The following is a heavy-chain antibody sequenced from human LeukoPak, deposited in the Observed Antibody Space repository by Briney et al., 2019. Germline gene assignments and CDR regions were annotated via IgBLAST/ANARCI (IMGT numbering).Heavy chain of an antibody. CDR2: ISSSSSYI. CDR1: GFTIGSYA. CDR3: ASDRLPPDTAMVTGPYYYYGMDV. D-gene: IGHD5-18*01. J-gene: IGHJ6*02. V-gene: IGHV3-21*01. Sequence: GGSLRLSCVASGFTIGSYAMYWVRQAPGKGLEWVSSISSSSSYIYYADSVKGRFTISRDNAKNSLYLQMNSLRAEDTAVYYCASDRLPPDTAMVTGPYYYYGMDVWGQGTTVTVSS.